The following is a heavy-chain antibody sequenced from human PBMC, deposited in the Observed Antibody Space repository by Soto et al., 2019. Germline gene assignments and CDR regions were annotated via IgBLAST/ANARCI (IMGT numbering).Heavy chain of an antibody. Sequence: QIQLVQSAAEVKKPGASVKVSCKTSGYTFVSYGISWVRQAPGQGLEWMGWISPYNGNTNFAQRFRGRVTLTPDTSTDIVYMDLGSLKSDDTAVYYCARDQNFFDSSGYYDHWGQGTLITVSS. J-gene: IGHJ5*02. D-gene: IGHD3-22*01. CDR3: ARDQNFFDSSGYYDH. CDR2: ISPYNGNT. V-gene: IGHV1-18*04. CDR1: GYTFVSYG.